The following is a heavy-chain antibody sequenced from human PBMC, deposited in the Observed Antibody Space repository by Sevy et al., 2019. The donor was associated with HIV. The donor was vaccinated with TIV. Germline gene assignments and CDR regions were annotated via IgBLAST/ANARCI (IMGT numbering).Heavy chain of an antibody. J-gene: IGHJ6*02. CDR2: IYSGGST. CDR3: AREDIVLGEGNYYGMDV. CDR1: EFTVSSNY. Sequence: GGSLRLSCAASEFTVSSNYMSWVRQAPGKGLEWVSVIYSGGSTYYADSVKGRFTISRDNSQNTVYLQMNSLRAEDTAVYDCAREDIVLGEGNYYGMDVWGQGTTVTVSS. D-gene: IGHD2-15*01. V-gene: IGHV3-53*01.